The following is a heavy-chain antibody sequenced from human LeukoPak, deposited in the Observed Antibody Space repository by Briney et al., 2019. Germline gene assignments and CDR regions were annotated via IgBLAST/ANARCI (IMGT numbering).Heavy chain of an antibody. CDR3: AREKQWLVLSYYYYYGMDV. CDR1: GYSISSGYY. Sequence: PSETLSLSCTVSGYSISSGYYWGWIRQPPGKGLEWIGSIYHSGSTYYNPSLKSRVTISVDTSKNQFSLKLSSVTAADTAVYYCAREKQWLVLSYYYYYGMDVWGQGTTVTVSS. J-gene: IGHJ6*02. V-gene: IGHV4-38-2*02. D-gene: IGHD6-19*01. CDR2: IYHSGST.